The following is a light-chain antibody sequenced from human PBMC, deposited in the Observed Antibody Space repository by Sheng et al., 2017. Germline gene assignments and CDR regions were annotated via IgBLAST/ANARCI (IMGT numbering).Light chain of an antibody. CDR3: QQYYGSPPMYT. CDR2: WAS. V-gene: IGKV4-1*01. CDR1: QSVLYSSDNKNY. J-gene: IGKJ2*01. Sequence: DIVMTQSPDSLAVSLGERATINCKSSQSVLYSSDNKNYLAWYQQKPGQPPKLLIYWASTRVSGVPARFSGSGSGTDFTLTISSLQAEDVAVYYCQQYYGSPPMYTFGQGPSWRSN.